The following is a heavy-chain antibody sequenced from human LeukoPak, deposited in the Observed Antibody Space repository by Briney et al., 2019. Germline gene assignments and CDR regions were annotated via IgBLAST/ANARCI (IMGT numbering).Heavy chain of an antibody. CDR2: ISGSGGST. J-gene: IGHJ4*02. Sequence: GGSLRLSCAASGFTFSSYAMSWVRQAPGKGLEWVSAISGSGGSTYYADSVKGRFAISRDNSKNTLYLQMNSLRAEDTAVYYCAKVPYDSSGYYYFDYWGQGTLVTVSS. CDR1: GFTFSSYA. CDR3: AKVPYDSSGYYYFDY. V-gene: IGHV3-23*01. D-gene: IGHD3-22*01.